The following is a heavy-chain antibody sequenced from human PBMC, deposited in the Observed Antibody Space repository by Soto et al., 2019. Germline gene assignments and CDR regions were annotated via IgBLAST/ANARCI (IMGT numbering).Heavy chain of an antibody. V-gene: IGHV4-34*01. D-gene: IGHD2-15*01. CDR3: ARGLYDIVVVVAATRAAFDI. CDR1: GGSFSGYY. J-gene: IGHJ3*02. Sequence: PSETLSLTCAVYGGSFSGYYWSWIRQPPGKGLEWIGEINHSGSTNYNPSLKSRVTISVDTSKNQFSLKLSSVTAADTAVYYCARGLYDIVVVVAATRAAFDIWGQGTMVTVSS. CDR2: INHSGST.